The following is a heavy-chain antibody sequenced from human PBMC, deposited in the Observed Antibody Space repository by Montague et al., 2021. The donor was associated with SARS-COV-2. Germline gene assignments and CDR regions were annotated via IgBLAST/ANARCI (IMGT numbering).Heavy chain of an antibody. J-gene: IGHJ4*02. Sequence: TLSLTCTVPGGSISSGDYYWSWIRQPPGKGLEWIGYIHYSGSTYYNPSLKSRVTISVDTSKNQFSLKLSSVTAADTAVYYCARDRGRYGSGSYPYWGQGTLVTVSS. D-gene: IGHD3-10*01. CDR2: IHYSGST. V-gene: IGHV4-30-4*01. CDR3: ARDRGRYGSGSYPY. CDR1: GGSISSGDYY.